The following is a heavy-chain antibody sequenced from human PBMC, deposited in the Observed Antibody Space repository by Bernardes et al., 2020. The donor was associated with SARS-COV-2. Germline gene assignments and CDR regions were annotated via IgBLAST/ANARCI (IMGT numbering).Heavy chain of an antibody. CDR1: GGSISSYY. CDR2: IYYSGST. CDR3: ARVGYVDTAMVMGEYFDY. V-gene: IGHV4-59*01. Sequence: SETLSLTCTVSGGSISSYYWSWIRQPPGKGLEWIGYIYYSGSTNYNPSLKSRVTISVDTSKNQFSLKLSSVTAADTAVYYCARVGYVDTAMVMGEYFDYWGQGTLVTVSS. D-gene: IGHD5-18*01. J-gene: IGHJ4*02.